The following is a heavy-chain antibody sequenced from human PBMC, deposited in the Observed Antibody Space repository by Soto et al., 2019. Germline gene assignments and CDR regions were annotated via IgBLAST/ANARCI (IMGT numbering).Heavy chain of an antibody. CDR1: GGSISSGGYY. CDR2: IYYSGST. J-gene: IGHJ6*02. D-gene: IGHD3-10*01. V-gene: IGHV4-31*03. Sequence: SETLSLTCTVSGGSISSGGYYWSWIRQHPGKGLEWIGYIYYSGSTYYNPSLKSRVTISVDTSKNQFSLKLSSVTAADTAVYYCARVGAMVRGVIRYYYYGMDVWGQGTTVTVSS. CDR3: ARVGAMVRGVIRYYYYGMDV.